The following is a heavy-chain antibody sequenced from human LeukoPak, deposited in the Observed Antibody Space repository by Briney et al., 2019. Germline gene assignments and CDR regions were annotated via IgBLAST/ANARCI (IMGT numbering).Heavy chain of an antibody. CDR2: MNPKSGNT. Sequence: GASVQGSCKASGYTFTSYVLNGVRQATGKGLEWMGWMNPKSGNTGYAQKFQGRVTMTRNTSISTAYMALSSLRSEDTAVYYCARGPARTAEYFQHLGQGTLVSVPS. V-gene: IGHV1-8*01. CDR3: ARGPARTAEYFQH. D-gene: IGHD3/OR15-3a*01. CDR1: GYTFTSYV. J-gene: IGHJ1*01.